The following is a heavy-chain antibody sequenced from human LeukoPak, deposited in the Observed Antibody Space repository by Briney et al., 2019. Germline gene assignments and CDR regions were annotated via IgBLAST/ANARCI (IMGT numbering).Heavy chain of an antibody. D-gene: IGHD2-15*01. CDR1: GYTFSNYG. V-gene: IGHV1-18*01. CDR2: ISAYNGDT. Sequence: ASVKVSCKASGYTFSNYGISWVRQAPGQGLEWMAWISAYNGDTNYAQKLQGRLTTTTDTSTSTAYMELRSLRSDDTAVYFCARDSGLKDCSGVSCYRAFDIWGQGTMITVSS. J-gene: IGHJ3*02. CDR3: ARDSGLKDCSGVSCYRAFDI.